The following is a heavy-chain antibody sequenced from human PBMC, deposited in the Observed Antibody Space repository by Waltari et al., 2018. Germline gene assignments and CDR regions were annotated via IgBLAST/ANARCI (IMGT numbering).Heavy chain of an antibody. CDR3: ARSGDVRSSSSLDV. Sequence: QVQLVQSGAEVKKPGSSVKVSCKASGRPFSSYAIRWVRQAPGQGLEWMGGIIPVFGTANYAQKFQGRVTITTDESTSTAYMELSSLRSEDTAVYYCARSGDVRSSSSLDVWGKGTTVTVSS. V-gene: IGHV1-69*05. J-gene: IGHJ6*04. D-gene: IGHD6-6*01. CDR1: GRPFSSYA. CDR2: IIPVFGTA.